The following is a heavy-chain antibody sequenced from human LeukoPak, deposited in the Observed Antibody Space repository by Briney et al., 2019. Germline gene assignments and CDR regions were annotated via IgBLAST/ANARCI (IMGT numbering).Heavy chain of an antibody. V-gene: IGHV1-69*04. Sequence: PRASVKVSCTASGGTFSSYVISWVRQAPGQGLEWMGRIIPIFGIANYAQKFQGRVTITADTSTSTAYMELSSLRSEDTAVYYCATDRAVLLPAAMSADYYYGMDVWGQGTTVTVSS. J-gene: IGHJ6*02. D-gene: IGHD2-2*01. CDR3: ATDRAVLLPAAMSADYYYGMDV. CDR2: IIPIFGIA. CDR1: GGTFSSYV.